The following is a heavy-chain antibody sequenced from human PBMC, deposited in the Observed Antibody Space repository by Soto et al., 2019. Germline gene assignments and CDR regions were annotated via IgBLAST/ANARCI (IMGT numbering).Heavy chain of an antibody. Sequence: QLQLQESGSGLVKPSQTLSLTCAVSGVCISSGGYSWSWIRQPPGKGLAWIGYVYHSGRTYYNPPLKSRVTISVDRSKNQLSLKLSSVPATDTAVYYCARLWLDGFDIWGKGTMVTVSS. J-gene: IGHJ3*02. CDR1: GVCISSGGYS. D-gene: IGHD3-10*01. V-gene: IGHV4-30-2*01. CDR2: VYHSGRT. CDR3: ARLWLDGFDI.